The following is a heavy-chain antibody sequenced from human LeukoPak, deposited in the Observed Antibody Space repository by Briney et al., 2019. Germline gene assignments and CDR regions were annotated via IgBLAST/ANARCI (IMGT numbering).Heavy chain of an antibody. J-gene: IGHJ4*02. CDR3: TSSPYYPQGYLDF. CDR2: IRSKANNYAT. D-gene: IGHD2-8*01. V-gene: IGHV3-73*01. Sequence: PGGSLRLSCAASGFTFSGSAIHWVRQASGKGLEWVGRIRSKANNYATDYAASVKGRFTISRDGSQNTAYLQMNSLKTEDTAVYYCTSSPYYPQGYLDFWGQGTVVTVSS. CDR1: GFTFSGSA.